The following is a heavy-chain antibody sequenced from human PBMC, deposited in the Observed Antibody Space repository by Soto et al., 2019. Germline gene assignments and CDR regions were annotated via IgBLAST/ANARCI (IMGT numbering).Heavy chain of an antibody. CDR3: ARGGAITIFGVVNPPFDC. Sequence: SETLSLTCTVSGGSIRSNSSYWGWIRQPPGKGLEWIGSIHYSGNTYYNPSLKSRVTISVDTSKNQFSLKLSSVTAADTAVYYCARGGAITIFGVVNPPFDCWGQGALVTVSS. CDR1: GGSIRSNSSY. CDR2: IHYSGNT. J-gene: IGHJ4*02. V-gene: IGHV4-39*01. D-gene: IGHD3-3*01.